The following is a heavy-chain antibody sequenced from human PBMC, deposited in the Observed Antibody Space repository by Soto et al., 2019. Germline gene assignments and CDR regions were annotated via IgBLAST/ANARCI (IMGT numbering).Heavy chain of an antibody. CDR1: GYTFTTYG. Sequence: QVQLVQSEAEVKKPGASVKGSCKASGYTFTTYGISWVRQAPGQGLEWMGWISGYNGNTNHAQKLQGRVTMTTDTSTTTAYMELRSLRSDDTAVYYCARDRRLSYGGDYWGQGTLVTVSS. D-gene: IGHD4-17*01. J-gene: IGHJ4*02. CDR3: ARDRRLSYGGDY. CDR2: ISGYNGNT. V-gene: IGHV1-18*01.